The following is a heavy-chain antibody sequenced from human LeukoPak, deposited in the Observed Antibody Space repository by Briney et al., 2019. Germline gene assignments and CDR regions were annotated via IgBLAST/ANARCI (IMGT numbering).Heavy chain of an antibody. J-gene: IGHJ6*02. CDR3: ARVSPYYYYGMDV. CDR1: GGSFSGYY. CDR2: INHSGST. Sequence: KPSETLSLTCAVYGGSFSGYYWSWIRQPPGKGLEWIGEINHSGSTNYNPSLKSRVTISVDTSKNQFSLKLSSVTAADTAVYYCARVSPYYYYGMDVWGQGTTVTVSS. V-gene: IGHV4-34*01.